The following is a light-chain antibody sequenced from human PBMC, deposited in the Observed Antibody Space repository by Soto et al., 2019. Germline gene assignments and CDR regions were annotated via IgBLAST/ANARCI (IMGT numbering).Light chain of an antibody. J-gene: IGKJ4*01. CDR1: QNIYTW. Sequence: DSQMTQSPATRSASSGGIARLGFLASQNIYTWLAWYQQKPGKGPKLQGSEASSLETGVTSRFSGSGSETEFTLTILSLQADEFATYHRQQYNTPRTFGRGTQVE. CDR3: QQYNTPRT. V-gene: IGKV1-5*03. CDR2: EAS.